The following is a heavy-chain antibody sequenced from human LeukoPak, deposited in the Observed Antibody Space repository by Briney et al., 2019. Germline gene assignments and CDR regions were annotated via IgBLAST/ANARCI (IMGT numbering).Heavy chain of an antibody. CDR2: IKQDGSEK. J-gene: IGHJ4*02. Sequence: GGSLRLSCAASGFTFSSYWMSWVRQAPGKGLEWVANIKQDGSEKYYVDSVKGRFTISRNNAKNSLYLRMNSLRAEDTAVYYCAREGYCTNGVCAPSDYWGQGTLVTVSS. D-gene: IGHD2-8*01. V-gene: IGHV3-7*01. CDR3: AREGYCTNGVCAPSDY. CDR1: GFTFSSYW.